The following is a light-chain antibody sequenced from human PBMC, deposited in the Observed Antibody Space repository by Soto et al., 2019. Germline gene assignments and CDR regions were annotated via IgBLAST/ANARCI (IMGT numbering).Light chain of an antibody. CDR2: DVS. CDR1: SSDVGGYNY. Sequence: ALTQPASVSGSPGQSITISCTGTSSDVGGYNYVSWYQQHPGKAPKLMIYDVSNRPSGVSNRFSGSKSGNTASLTISGLQAEDEADYYCSSYTSSSTLLNVFGTGTKVTVL. J-gene: IGLJ1*01. CDR3: SSYTSSSTLLNV. V-gene: IGLV2-14*01.